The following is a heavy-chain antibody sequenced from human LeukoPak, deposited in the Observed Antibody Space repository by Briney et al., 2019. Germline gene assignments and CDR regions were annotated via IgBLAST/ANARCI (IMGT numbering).Heavy chain of an antibody. CDR1: GGSFSGYY. J-gene: IGHJ4*02. CDR3: AGGRRSGYRWLDY. V-gene: IGHV4-34*01. Sequence: SETLSLTCAVYGGSFSGYYWSWIRQPPGKGLEWIGEINHSGSTNYNPSLKSRVTISVDTSKNQFSLKLSSVTAADTAVYYCAGGRRSGYRWLDYWGQGTLVTVSS. CDR2: INHSGST. D-gene: IGHD3-22*01.